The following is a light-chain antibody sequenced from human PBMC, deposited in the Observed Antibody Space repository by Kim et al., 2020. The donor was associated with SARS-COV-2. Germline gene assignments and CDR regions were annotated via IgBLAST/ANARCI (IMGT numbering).Light chain of an antibody. J-gene: IGKJ4*01. CDR2: GAS. CDR1: QNIYSW. Sequence: ASVGDRVTITCRASQNIYSWLAWYQQKPGKAPKLLIDGASTLQSGDPSRFSGSGSGTEFTLTISNLQPEDFATYYCLQAYNLPLTFGGGTKVDIK. CDR3: LQAYNLPLT. V-gene: IGKV1-12*01.